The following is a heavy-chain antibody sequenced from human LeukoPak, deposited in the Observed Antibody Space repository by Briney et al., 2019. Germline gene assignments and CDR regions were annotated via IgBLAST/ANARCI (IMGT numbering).Heavy chain of an antibody. CDR3: AREPEYSSSSYFDY. CDR2: MNPNSGNT. D-gene: IGHD6-6*01. V-gene: IGHV1-8*03. Sequence: ASVKVSCKASGYTFTSYDINWVRQAPGQGLEWMGWMNPNSGNTGYAQKFQGRVTITRNTSISTAYMELSSLRSEDTAVYYCAREPEYSSSSYFDYWGQGTLVTVSS. J-gene: IGHJ4*02. CDR1: GYTFTSYD.